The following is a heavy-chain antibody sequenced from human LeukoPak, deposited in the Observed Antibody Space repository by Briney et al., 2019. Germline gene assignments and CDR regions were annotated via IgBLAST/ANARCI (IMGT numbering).Heavy chain of an antibody. J-gene: IGHJ4*02. CDR3: RRVSGGGSGSPFDY. CDR2: INHSGST. D-gene: IGHD3-10*01. Sequence: SETLSLTCAVYGGSFTGYYWTWIRQPPGKGLEWIGEINHSGSTNYNPSLKSRVTISVDTSKKQFFLRLSSVTAADTAVYYCRRVSGGGSGSPFDYWGQGTLVTVSS. CDR1: GGSFTGYY. V-gene: IGHV4-34*01.